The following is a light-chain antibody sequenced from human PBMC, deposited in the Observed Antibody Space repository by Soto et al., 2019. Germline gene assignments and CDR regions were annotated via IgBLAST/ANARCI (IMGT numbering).Light chain of an antibody. CDR1: QSIRNY. CDR2: AAS. Sequence: IQMTQSPSSLSPSVVDRVTISCRASQSIRNYVSWYQQKPGTAPKLLILAASTLQSGVPSRFSGSGSGTDFTLTISSLQIEDFATYFCQQTDSAPLTFGQGTNVEI. V-gene: IGKV1-39*01. J-gene: IGKJ1*01. CDR3: QQTDSAPLT.